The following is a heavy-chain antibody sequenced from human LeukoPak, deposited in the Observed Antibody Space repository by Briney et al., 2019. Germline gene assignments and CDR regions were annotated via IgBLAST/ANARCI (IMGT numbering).Heavy chain of an antibody. D-gene: IGHD3-16*01. V-gene: IGHV6-1*01. CDR2: TYYRSKWYS. J-gene: IGHJ3*01. CDR3: ARGGLISLAYTTPGAFDF. Sequence: SQTLSLTCAISGDSVSRNTAGWNWIRQSPSRGLEWLGRTYYRSKWYSDFAPSVRNRITINPDTSKNQLSLQLNSLTPKDTAVYYCARGGLISLAYTTPGAFDFWGQGTMVSVSS. CDR1: GDSVSRNTAG.